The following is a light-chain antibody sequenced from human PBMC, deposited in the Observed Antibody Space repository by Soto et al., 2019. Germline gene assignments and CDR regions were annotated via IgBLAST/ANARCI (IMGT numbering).Light chain of an antibody. J-gene: IGKJ2*01. CDR1: QSLVYADGNTY. CDR3: MQTAHWPYT. V-gene: IGKV2-30*01. Sequence: DVVMTQSPLSLPVTLGQSASISCTSSQSLVYADGNTYLNWLQQRPGQSPRRLIYKVFNRDSGVPDRFSGSASGSEFTLTISRVEAEDIGVYYCMQTAHWPYTVGRGTKVDSK. CDR2: KVF.